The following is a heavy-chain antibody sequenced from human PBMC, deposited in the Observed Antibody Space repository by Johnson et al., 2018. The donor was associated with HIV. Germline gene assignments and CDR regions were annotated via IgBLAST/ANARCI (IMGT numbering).Heavy chain of an antibody. V-gene: IGHV3-66*01. Sequence: VQLVESGGGLVQPGGSLRLSCAASGFTVSSNYMSWVRQAPGKGLEWVSVVYSGGSTYCADSVKGRFTISRDNSDNTMYLHMNSLRDEDTAVYYCARAPHDAFDVWGQGTMVTVSA. CDR2: VYSGGST. J-gene: IGHJ3*01. CDR3: ARAPHDAFDV. CDR1: GFTVSSNY.